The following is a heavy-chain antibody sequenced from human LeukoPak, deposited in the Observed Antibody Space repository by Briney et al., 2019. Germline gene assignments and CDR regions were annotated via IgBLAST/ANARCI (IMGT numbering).Heavy chain of an antibody. CDR3: ARDRNTVTTSSYFDY. Sequence: GGSLRLSCAASGFTFSSYGMHWVRQAPGKGLEWVAVISYDGSNKYYADSVKGRFTISRDNSKNTLYLQMNSLRAEDTAVYSCARDRNTVTTSSYFDYWGQGTLVTVSS. V-gene: IGHV3-30*03. CDR2: ISYDGSNK. D-gene: IGHD4-17*01. CDR1: GFTFSSYG. J-gene: IGHJ4*02.